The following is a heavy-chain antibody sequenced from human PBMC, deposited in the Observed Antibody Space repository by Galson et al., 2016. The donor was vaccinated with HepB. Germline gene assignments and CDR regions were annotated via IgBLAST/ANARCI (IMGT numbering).Heavy chain of an antibody. J-gene: IGHJ6*02. CDR3: ARHSGSYSGYYGMDV. CDR2: FHTGGDT. D-gene: IGHD1-26*01. V-gene: IGHV3-13*01. Sequence: SLRLSCAASGFTFSNYDMHWVRQATGKGLEWVAAFHTGGDTHYLGSVKGRFTISRDNAKNSLYLQMNSLRAEDTAVYYCARHSGSYSGYYGMDVWGQGTTVTVSS. CDR1: GFTFSNYD.